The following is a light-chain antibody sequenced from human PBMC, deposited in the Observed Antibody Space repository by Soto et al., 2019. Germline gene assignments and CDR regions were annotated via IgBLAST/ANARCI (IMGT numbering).Light chain of an antibody. CDR2: KAS. CDR1: QSISSW. Sequence: DIKMTQSPSTLSASVGDRVTITCRASQSISSWLAWYQQKPGKAPKLLIYKASSLESGVPSRFSGSGSGTEFTLTISSLQPDDFATYYCQQYNSYPSTFGQGTKLEIK. J-gene: IGKJ2*01. V-gene: IGKV1-5*03. CDR3: QQYNSYPST.